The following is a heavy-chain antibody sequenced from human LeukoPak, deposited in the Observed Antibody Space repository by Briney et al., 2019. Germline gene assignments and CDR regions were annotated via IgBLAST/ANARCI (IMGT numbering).Heavy chain of an antibody. V-gene: IGHV3-74*03. J-gene: IGHJ4*02. Sequence: GGSLRLSCAVSGFIFTNYWMHWVRQAPGKGLVWVSYISSDGSVTKYADSVKGRFTISRDNAVNTLYLQMNSLRVEDTAVYYCVRGSLRLPRSTPDYWGQGTLVTVSS. CDR1: GFIFTNYW. CDR3: VRGSLRLPRSTPDY. CDR2: ISSDGSVT. D-gene: IGHD2-21*02.